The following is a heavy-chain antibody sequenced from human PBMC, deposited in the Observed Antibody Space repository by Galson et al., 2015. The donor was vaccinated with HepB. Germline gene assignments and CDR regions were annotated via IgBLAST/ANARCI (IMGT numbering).Heavy chain of an antibody. CDR3: AKERSQSYSDC. CDR2: IDISGGRA. CDR1: GVTFSSSA. D-gene: IGHD3-10*01. Sequence: SLRLSCAVSGVTFSSSAMSWVRQAPGKGLEWVSTIDISGGRANYADSVKGRFTISRDNSKNTLSLQMNSLRVEDTALYYCAKERSQSYSDCWGQGALVTVSS. V-gene: IGHV3-23*01. J-gene: IGHJ4*02.